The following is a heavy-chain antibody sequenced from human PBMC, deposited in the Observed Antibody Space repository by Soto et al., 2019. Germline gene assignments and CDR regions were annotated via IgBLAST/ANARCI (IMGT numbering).Heavy chain of an antibody. CDR3: AKNGFYSLDR. D-gene: IGHD4-4*01. V-gene: IGHV4-4*02. J-gene: IGHJ5*02. CDR2: IHHPGNI. CDR1: GASISNDNW. Sequence: QVQLQESGPGLVKPSGTLSLSCAVSGASISNDNWWSWVRQPPGEGLEWIGEIHHPGNITYNPSLRSRVSISVDKSTTQVSLEVRSVTAADTAVYYCAKNGFYSLDRWGKGTLVTVSS.